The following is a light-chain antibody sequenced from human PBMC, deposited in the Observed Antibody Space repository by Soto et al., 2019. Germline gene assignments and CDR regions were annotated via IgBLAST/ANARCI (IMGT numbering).Light chain of an antibody. CDR2: EVR. J-gene: IGLJ3*02. V-gene: IGLV2-14*01. CDR1: MRDVGAYNL. CDR3: SAYTARSTLV. Sequence: QSALTQPASVSGSAGQSITISCSGTMRDVGAYNLVSWYQQHPGTAPKLIIYEVRNRPSGISSRFSGSRSGNTASLTISVLQSEDEGDYDCSAYTARSTLVFGGGTKLTVL.